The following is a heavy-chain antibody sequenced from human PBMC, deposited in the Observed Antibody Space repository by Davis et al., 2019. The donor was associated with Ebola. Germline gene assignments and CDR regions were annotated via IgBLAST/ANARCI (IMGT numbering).Heavy chain of an antibody. CDR1: GGTFSSYA. CDR3: ARDDKGGRWSWFDP. D-gene: IGHD4-23*01. J-gene: IGHJ5*02. V-gene: IGHV1-69*13. CDR2: IIPIFGTT. Sequence: AASVKVSCKASGGTFSSYAISWVRQAPGQGLEWMGGIIPIFGTTNYAQKFQGRVTITADESTNTAYMELSSLRSEDTAVYYCARDDKGGRWSWFDPWGQGTLVTVSS.